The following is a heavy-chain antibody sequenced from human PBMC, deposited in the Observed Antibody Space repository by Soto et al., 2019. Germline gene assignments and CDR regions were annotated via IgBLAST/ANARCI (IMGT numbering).Heavy chain of an antibody. J-gene: IGHJ3*02. CDR2: IYWSGDE. V-gene: IGHV2-5*01. D-gene: IGHD6-6*01. CDR1: GFSLSTSGVG. Sequence: SGPTLVNPTQTLTLTCSFSGFSLSTSGVGVGWIRQPPGKALEWLALIYWSGDEHYRPSLKSRLSITKDTSNNHVVLIMTDMDPVDTATYYCARGLATLPVFAFDIWGQGTMVTVSS. CDR3: ARGLATLPVFAFDI.